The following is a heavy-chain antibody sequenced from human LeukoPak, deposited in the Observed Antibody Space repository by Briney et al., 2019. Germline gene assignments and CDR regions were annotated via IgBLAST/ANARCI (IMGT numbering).Heavy chain of an antibody. CDR1: GGSLSGHY. CDR2: VSYTGRT. CDR3: ARLLYNDISGDPDTFDV. D-gene: IGHD3-22*01. V-gene: IGHV4-59*11. Sequence: PLETLSLTCTVSGGSLSGHYWSWIRQPPGKRLEWIGYVSYTGRTKYNPSLQSRVTISIDTSKSQFSLKLTSVTSADTAVYSCARLLYNDISGDPDTFDVWGQGTTVIVSS. J-gene: IGHJ3*01.